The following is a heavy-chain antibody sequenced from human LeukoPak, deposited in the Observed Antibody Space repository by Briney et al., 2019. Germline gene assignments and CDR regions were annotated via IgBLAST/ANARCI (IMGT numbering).Heavy chain of an antibody. CDR3: ASQVSGYSYEVND. CDR1: GGSISSGGYY. D-gene: IGHD5-18*01. V-gene: IGHV4-31*03. J-gene: IGHJ4*02. Sequence: SQTLSLTCTVSGGSISSGGYYWSWIRQHPGKGLERIGYIYYSGSTYYNPSLKSRVTISVDTSKNQFSLKLSSVSAADTAVYYCASQVSGYSYEVNDWGQGTLVTVSS. CDR2: IYYSGST.